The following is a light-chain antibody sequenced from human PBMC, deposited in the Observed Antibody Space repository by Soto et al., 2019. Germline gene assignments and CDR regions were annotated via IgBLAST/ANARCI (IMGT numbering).Light chain of an antibody. V-gene: IGLV2-8*01. J-gene: IGLJ2*01. Sequence: QSVLTQPPSASGSPGQSVTISCTGTSSDIGGYDYVSWYQQHPDKAPKLIIYKVTQRPSGVPERFSGSRSGNTASLTVSGLKAEDEAYYYCSSRAGGNNLVVFGGGTKLTVL. CDR1: SSDIGGYDY. CDR3: SSRAGGNNLVV. CDR2: KVT.